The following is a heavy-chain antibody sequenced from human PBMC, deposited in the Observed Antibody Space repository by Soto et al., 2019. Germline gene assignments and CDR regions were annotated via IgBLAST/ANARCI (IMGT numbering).Heavy chain of an antibody. CDR1: GGSISSYY. Sequence: PSETLSLTCTVSGGSISSYYWSWIRQPPGKGLEWIGYIYYSGSTNYNPSLKSRVTISVDTSKNQFSLKLSSVTAADTAVYYCARDGSDGANYYGSGSYSYYYGMDVWGQGTTVTVSS. D-gene: IGHD3-10*01. J-gene: IGHJ6*02. V-gene: IGHV4-59*01. CDR3: ARDGSDGANYYGSGSYSYYYGMDV. CDR2: IYYSGST.